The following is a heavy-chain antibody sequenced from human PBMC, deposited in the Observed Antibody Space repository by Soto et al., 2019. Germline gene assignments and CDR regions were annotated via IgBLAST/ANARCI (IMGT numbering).Heavy chain of an antibody. Sequence: GGSLRLSCAASGFTFSSYAMSWVRQAPGKGLEWVSAISGSGGSTYYADSVKGRFTISRDNSKNTLYLQMNSLRAEDTAVYYCAKYFAQWLVPHYFDYWGQGTLVTVSS. CDR3: AKYFAQWLVPHYFDY. CDR1: GFTFSSYA. J-gene: IGHJ4*02. V-gene: IGHV3-23*01. CDR2: ISGSGGST. D-gene: IGHD6-19*01.